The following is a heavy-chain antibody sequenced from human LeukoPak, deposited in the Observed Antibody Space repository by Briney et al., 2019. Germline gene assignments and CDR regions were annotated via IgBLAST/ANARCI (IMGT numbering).Heavy chain of an antibody. CDR2: IYYSGST. J-gene: IGHJ1*01. D-gene: IGHD3-22*01. Sequence: SETLSLTCTVSGGSISSYYWSWIRQPPWKGLEWIGYIYYSGSTNYNPSLKSRVTISVDTSKNQFSLKLSSVTAADTAVYYCASGEHYYDSSGHPGDFQHWGQGTLVTVSS. CDR3: ASGEHYYDSSGHPGDFQH. V-gene: IGHV4-59*01. CDR1: GGSISSYY.